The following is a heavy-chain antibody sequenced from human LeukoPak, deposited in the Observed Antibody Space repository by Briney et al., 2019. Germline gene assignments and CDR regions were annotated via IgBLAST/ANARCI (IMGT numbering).Heavy chain of an antibody. CDR3: ARGHGPGNSYFAGDY. V-gene: IGHV3-66*01. J-gene: IGHJ4*02. CDR1: GFVVSRNY. D-gene: IGHD3-10*01. CDR2: IFSGGST. Sequence: GGSLRLSCAASGFVVSRNYMNWVRQAPGKGLEWVSVIFSGGSTYYADSVKGRFTISRDNSKNTLYPQLNTLRAEDTAVYYCARGHGPGNSYFAGDYWGQGTLVTVSS.